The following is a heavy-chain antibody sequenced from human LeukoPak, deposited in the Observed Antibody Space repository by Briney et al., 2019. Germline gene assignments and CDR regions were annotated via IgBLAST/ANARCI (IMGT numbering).Heavy chain of an antibody. CDR2: ISGSGGST. Sequence: PGGSLRLSCAASGFTFSSYAMSWVRQAPGKGLEWVSAISGSGGSTYYADSVKGRFTISRDNSKNTLYLQVTRLRAEDTAVYYCAKGGGYSGYDPTKGVDSFDYWGQGTLVTVSS. V-gene: IGHV3-23*01. D-gene: IGHD5-12*01. J-gene: IGHJ4*02. CDR3: AKGGGYSGYDPTKGVDSFDY. CDR1: GFTFSSYA.